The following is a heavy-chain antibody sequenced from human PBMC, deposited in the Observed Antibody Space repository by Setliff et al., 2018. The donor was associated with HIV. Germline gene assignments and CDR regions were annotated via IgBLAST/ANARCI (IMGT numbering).Heavy chain of an antibody. Sequence: SETLSLTCTVSGGSINTYYWSWVRQPPGKGLEWIGYIYTTGSTNYNPSLQSRVTISIDTSKNQFSLKLRSVTAADTAVYYCARRLFGAVAGTYGMDVWGQGTTVTVSS. CDR3: ARRLFGAVAGTYGMDV. V-gene: IGHV4-4*09. CDR2: IYTTGST. D-gene: IGHD6-19*01. J-gene: IGHJ6*02. CDR1: GGSINTYY.